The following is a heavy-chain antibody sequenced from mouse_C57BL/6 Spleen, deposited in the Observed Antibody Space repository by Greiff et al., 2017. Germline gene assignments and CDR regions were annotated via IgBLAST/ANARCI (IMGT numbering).Heavy chain of an antibody. Sequence: QSCKASGYTFTSSWMDWVKQRPGQGLEWIGNIYPSDSETHYNQKFKDKATLTVDKSSSTAYMQLSSLTSEDSAVYYCARGNWDDYWGQGTTLTVSS. V-gene: IGHV1-61*01. CDR2: IYPSDSET. J-gene: IGHJ2*01. CDR1: GYTFTSSW. D-gene: IGHD4-1*01. CDR3: ARGNWDDY.